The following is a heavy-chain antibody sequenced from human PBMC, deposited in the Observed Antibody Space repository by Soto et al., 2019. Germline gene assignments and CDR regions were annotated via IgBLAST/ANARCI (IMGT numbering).Heavy chain of an antibody. CDR1: GYIFVNYG. Sequence: HGQLVQSGDEVKKPGASVKVSCKAAGYIFVNYGIAWVRQAPGQGLEWMGWISPYTCNTHSATKDQGRLTMTTDTSTSTAYMDLGRLTSDDTAVYYCVMVDNYVTPTPQDVWGQGTTVTVSS. D-gene: IGHD2-8*01. CDR3: VMVDNYVTPTPQDV. CDR2: ISPYTCNT. J-gene: IGHJ6*02. V-gene: IGHV1-18*01.